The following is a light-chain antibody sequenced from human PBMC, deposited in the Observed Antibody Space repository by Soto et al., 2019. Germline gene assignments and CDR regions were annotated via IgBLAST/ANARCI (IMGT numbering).Light chain of an antibody. CDR3: CSYAGTFTYV. CDR2: DVS. V-gene: IGLV2-11*01. J-gene: IGLJ1*01. Sequence: QSALTQPRSVSGSPGQSVTISCTGTSSDVGGYSYVSWYQQHPDKAPKVMIHDVSKRPSGVPDRFSGSKSGNTASLTISGLQAEDEADYYCCSYAGTFTYVFGTGTKVTVL. CDR1: SSDVGGYSY.